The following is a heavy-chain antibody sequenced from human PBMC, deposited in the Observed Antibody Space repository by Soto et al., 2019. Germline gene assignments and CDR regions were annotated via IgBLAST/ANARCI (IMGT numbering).Heavy chain of an antibody. CDR2: ISGSGGST. V-gene: IGHV3-23*01. CDR1: GFTFSSYA. Sequence: EVQLLESGGGLVQPGGSLRLSCAASGFTFSSYAMSWVRQAPGKGLEWVSAISGSGGSTYYADSVKGRFTISRDNSKNTRYVQMNSLRAEDTAVYYCAKGDTAAAGTHYYYYGMDVWGQGTTVTVSS. D-gene: IGHD6-13*01. J-gene: IGHJ6*02. CDR3: AKGDTAAAGTHYYYYGMDV.